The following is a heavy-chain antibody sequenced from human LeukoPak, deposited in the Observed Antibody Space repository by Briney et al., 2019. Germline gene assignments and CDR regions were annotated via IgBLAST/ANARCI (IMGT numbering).Heavy chain of an antibody. CDR2: ISSSSSYI. D-gene: IGHD2-21*02. CDR3: ARLQSSREVVVTSIDY. Sequence: GGSLRLSCAASGFTFSDYYMSWIRQAPGKGLEWVSSISSSSSYIYYADSVKGRFTISRDNAKNSVYLQMNSLRAEDTAVYYCARLQSSREVVVTSIDYWGRGTLVTVSS. V-gene: IGHV3-11*06. J-gene: IGHJ4*02. CDR1: GFTFSDYY.